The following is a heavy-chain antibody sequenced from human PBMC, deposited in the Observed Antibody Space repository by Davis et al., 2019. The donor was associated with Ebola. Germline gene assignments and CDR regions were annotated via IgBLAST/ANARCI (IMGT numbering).Heavy chain of an antibody. CDR3: ARDGLIAAAGTLLYYYYGMDV. J-gene: IGHJ6*02. CDR1: GFTFSDYY. Sequence: GESLKISCAASGFTFSDYYMSWVRQAPGKGLEWVSVIYSGGSTYYADSVKGRFTISRDNSKNTLYLQMNSLRAEDTAVYYCARDGLIAAAGTLLYYYYGMDVWGQGTTVTVSS. CDR2: IYSGGST. D-gene: IGHD6-13*01. V-gene: IGHV3-66*01.